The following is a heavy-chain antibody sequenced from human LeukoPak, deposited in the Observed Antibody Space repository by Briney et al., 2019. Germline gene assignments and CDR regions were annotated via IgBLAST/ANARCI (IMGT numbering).Heavy chain of an antibody. CDR1: GDSVSDNSAA. V-gene: IGHV6-1*01. D-gene: IGHD5-12*01. CDR3: ARGYGGHVIDLGGAFDI. Sequence: SQTLSLTCAISGDSVSDNSAAWNWIRQSPSRGLEWLGRTYYRSKWYNNYAVSVKSRITINPDTSKNQCSLQLNSVTPEDTAVYYCARGYGGHVIDLGGAFDIWGLGTMVTVSS. J-gene: IGHJ3*02. CDR2: TYYRSKWYN.